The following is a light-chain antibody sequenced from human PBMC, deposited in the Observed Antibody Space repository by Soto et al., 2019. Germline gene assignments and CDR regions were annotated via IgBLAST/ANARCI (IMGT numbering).Light chain of an antibody. J-gene: IGKJ5*01. V-gene: IGKV3-20*01. CDR1: QSVSNNY. CDR2: XSX. CDR3: QQYYSYPQIT. Sequence: EIVLTQSPGTLSLSPGERXXXXXXXXQSVSNNYLAWYQQKPGQAPXXLIYXSXXXAXGIXXXFSGSGSGTDFTLTISRLEPEDFATYYCQQYYSYPQITFGQGTRLEIK.